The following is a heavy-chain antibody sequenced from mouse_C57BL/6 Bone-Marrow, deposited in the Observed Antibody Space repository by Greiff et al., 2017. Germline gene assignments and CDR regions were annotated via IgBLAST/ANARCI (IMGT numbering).Heavy chain of an antibody. CDR1: GYTFTDYE. Sequence: QVQLKESGAELVRPGASVTLSCKASGYTFTDYEMHWVKQTPVHGLEWIGAIDPETGGTAYNQKFKGKAILTADKSSSTAYMELRSLTSEDSAVYYCTGSNYDYAMDYWGQGTSVTVSS. V-gene: IGHV1-15*01. CDR3: TGSNYDYAMDY. CDR2: IDPETGGT. D-gene: IGHD2-5*01. J-gene: IGHJ4*01.